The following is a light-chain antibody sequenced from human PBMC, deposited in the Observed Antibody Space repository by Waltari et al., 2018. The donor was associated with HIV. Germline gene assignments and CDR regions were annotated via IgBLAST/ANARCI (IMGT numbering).Light chain of an antibody. CDR1: SSDVGSYNL. V-gene: IGLV2-23*01. J-gene: IGLJ2*01. CDR3: CSYAGSSTLV. Sequence: QSALTQPASVSGSPGQSLTISCTGTSSDVGSYNLLSWYQQHPGKAPKLMIYEGSKRPSGVSNRFSGSKSGNTASLTISGLQAEDEADYYCCSYAGSSTLVFGGGTKLTVL. CDR2: EGS.